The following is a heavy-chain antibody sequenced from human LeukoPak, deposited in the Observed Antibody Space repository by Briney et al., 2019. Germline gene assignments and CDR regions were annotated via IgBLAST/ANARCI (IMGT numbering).Heavy chain of an antibody. CDR3: AREKYSSGWYYFDY. Sequence: PSETLSLTCAVCGGSFSGYYWSWIRQPPGKGLEWIGEINHSGSTNYNPSLKSRVTISVDTSKNQFSLQLNSVTPEDTAVYYCAREKYSSGWYYFDYWGQGTLVTVSS. CDR2: INHSGST. V-gene: IGHV4-34*01. D-gene: IGHD6-19*01. CDR1: GGSFSGYY. J-gene: IGHJ4*02.